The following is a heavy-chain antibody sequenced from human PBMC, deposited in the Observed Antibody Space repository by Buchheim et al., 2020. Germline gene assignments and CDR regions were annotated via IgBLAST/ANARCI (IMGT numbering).Heavy chain of an antibody. Sequence: EVQLVESGGGSVQPGGSLRLSCAASGFTFSRYSMNWARQAPGKGLEWVSYMTSDEKTIYYTDSVKGRFTISRDNARTLLYLQMHSLRVDDTALYYWARSVQFGMDVWGQGT. J-gene: IGHJ6*02. CDR2: MTSDEKTI. CDR3: ARSVQFGMDV. CDR1: GFTFSRYS. V-gene: IGHV3-48*01.